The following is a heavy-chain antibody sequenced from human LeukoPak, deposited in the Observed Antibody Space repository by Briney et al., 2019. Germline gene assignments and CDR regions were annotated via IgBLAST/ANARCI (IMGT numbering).Heavy chain of an antibody. CDR3: SRDGSGSGDV. CDR1: GFMFRSYG. CDR2: IWYDGSNK. D-gene: IGHD4-17*01. V-gene: IGHV3-33*08. J-gene: IGHJ4*02. Sequence: GGSLRLSCAASGFMFRSYGMHWVRQAPGKGLEWVAVIWYDGSNKYYTDSVKGRFTISRDNSNNTLYLQMNSLRVEDTAVYYCSRDGSGSGDVWGQGTLVTVSS.